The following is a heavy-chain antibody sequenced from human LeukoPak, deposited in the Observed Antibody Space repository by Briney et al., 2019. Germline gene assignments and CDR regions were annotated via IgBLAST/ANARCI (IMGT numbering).Heavy chain of an antibody. D-gene: IGHD2/OR15-2a*01. V-gene: IGHV3-30*02. CDR1: GFTFSSYG. CDR2: IRYNGSNK. CDR3: ARGLLVFDY. Sequence: GGSLRLSCAASGFTFSSYGMHWVRQAPGKGLEWVAFIRYNGSNKYYADSAKGRFTISRDNAKNSLYLQMNSLRAEDTAVYYFARGLLVFDYWGQGTLVTVSS. J-gene: IGHJ4*02.